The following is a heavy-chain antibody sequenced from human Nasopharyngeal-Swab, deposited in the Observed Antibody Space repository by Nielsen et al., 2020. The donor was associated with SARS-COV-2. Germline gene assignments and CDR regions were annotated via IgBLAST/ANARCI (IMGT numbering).Heavy chain of an antibody. Sequence: GESLKISCAASGFTFSSYGMHWVRQAPGKGLKWVAFIRYDGFNQHYADSVKGRFTISRDNSKNTLYLQMNSLRAEDTAVYYCARDSLLDPWGQGTLVTVSS. CDR2: IRYDGFNQ. CDR3: ARDSLLDP. CDR1: GFTFSSYG. V-gene: IGHV3-30*02. J-gene: IGHJ5*02.